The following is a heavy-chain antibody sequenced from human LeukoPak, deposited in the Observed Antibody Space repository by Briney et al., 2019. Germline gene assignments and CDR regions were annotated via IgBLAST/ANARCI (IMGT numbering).Heavy chain of an antibody. CDR2: ISSSSSYV. J-gene: IGHJ4*02. V-gene: IGHV3-21*01. Sequence: GGSLRLSCAASGFTFSSYTMNWLRQAPGKGLEWVSSISSSSSYVYYTDSVKGRFTISRDNAKNSLYLQMNSLRAEDTAVYYCARVYSGSYFDYWGQGTLVTVSS. CDR1: GFTFSSYT. CDR3: ARVYSGSYFDY. D-gene: IGHD1-26*01.